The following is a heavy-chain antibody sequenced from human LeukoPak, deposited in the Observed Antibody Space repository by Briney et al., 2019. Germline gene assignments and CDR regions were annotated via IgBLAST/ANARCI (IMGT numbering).Heavy chain of an antibody. D-gene: IGHD6-19*01. CDR3: ARCKGTVAGSDY. V-gene: IGHV4-34*01. Sequence: SETLSLTCAVYGGSFSGYHWSWIRQPPGKGLEWIGEINHSGSTNYNPSLKSRVTISVDTSKNQFSLKLSSVTAADTAVYYCARCKGTVAGSDYWGQGTLVTVSS. J-gene: IGHJ4*02. CDR2: INHSGST. CDR1: GGSFSGYH.